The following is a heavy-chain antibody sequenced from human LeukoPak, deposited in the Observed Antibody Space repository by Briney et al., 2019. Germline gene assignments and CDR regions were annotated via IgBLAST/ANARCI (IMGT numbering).Heavy chain of an antibody. CDR1: GYSISSGYY. V-gene: IGHV4-38-2*02. D-gene: IGHD2-2*01. CDR3: ASGTGVPAAPWGYFDY. J-gene: IGHJ4*02. CDR2: IYHSGST. Sequence: ASETLSLTCTVSGYSISSGYYWGWIRQPPGKGLEWIGSIYHSGSTYYNPSLKSRVTISVDTSKNQFSLKLSSVTAADTAVYYCASGTGVPAAPWGYFDYWGQGTLVTVSS.